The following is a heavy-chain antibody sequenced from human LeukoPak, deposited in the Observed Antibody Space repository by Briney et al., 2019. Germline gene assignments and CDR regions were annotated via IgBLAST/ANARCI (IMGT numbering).Heavy chain of an antibody. D-gene: IGHD6-13*01. CDR1: GGSISSYY. J-gene: IGHJ3*02. V-gene: IGHV4-59*08. Sequence: SETLSLTCTVSGGSISSYYWSWIRQPPGKGLEWIGYIYYSGSTNYNPSLKSRVTISVDTSKNQFSLKLSSVTAADTAVYYCARHSSSSWYWRRAFDIWGQGTMVTVSS. CDR3: ARHSSSSWYWRRAFDI. CDR2: IYYSGST.